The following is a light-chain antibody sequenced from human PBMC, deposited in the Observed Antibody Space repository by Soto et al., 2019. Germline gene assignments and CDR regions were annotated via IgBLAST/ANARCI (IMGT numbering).Light chain of an antibody. CDR3: QQYASSPLT. Sequence: EIVLTQSPGTLSLSPGERATLSCRASQSVGRDYLAWYQQKRGQAPRLLMYDASSRATGIPDRFSGSGSGTDFTLTISRLEHEDFAEFYCQQYASSPLTFGGGPKVEIK. J-gene: IGKJ4*01. CDR2: DAS. V-gene: IGKV3-20*01. CDR1: QSVGRDY.